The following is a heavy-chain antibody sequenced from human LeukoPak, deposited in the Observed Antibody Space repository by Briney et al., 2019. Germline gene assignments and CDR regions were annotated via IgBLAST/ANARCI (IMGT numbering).Heavy chain of an antibody. D-gene: IGHD5-18*01. CDR2: IIPIFGTA. V-gene: IGHV1-69*05. CDR1: GGTFSSYA. J-gene: IGHJ4*02. CDR3: ARSVDTAMGFPPPLDY. Sequence: GSSVKVSCKASGGTFSSYAISWVRQAPGQGLEWMGGIIPIFGTANYAQKFQGRVTITTDESTSTAYMELSSLRSEDTAVYYCARSVDTAMGFPPPLDYWGQGTLVTVSS.